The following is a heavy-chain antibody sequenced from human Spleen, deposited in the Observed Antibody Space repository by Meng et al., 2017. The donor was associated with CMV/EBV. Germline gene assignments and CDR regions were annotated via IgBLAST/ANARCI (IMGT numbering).Heavy chain of an antibody. D-gene: IGHD4-23*01. Sequence: TVSGGSINRTSYYWDWIRQPPVKGLEWIGRINYSGSTSYNPSLKSRVTISVDTSKNQFSLRLSSVTAADTALYYCASLPRWYNYFDNWGQGTLVTVSS. CDR3: ASLPRWYNYFDN. CDR2: INYSGST. CDR1: GGSINRTSYY. V-gene: IGHV4-39*07. J-gene: IGHJ4*02.